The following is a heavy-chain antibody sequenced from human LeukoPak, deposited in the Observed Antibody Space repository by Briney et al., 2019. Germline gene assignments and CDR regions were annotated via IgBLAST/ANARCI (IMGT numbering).Heavy chain of an antibody. CDR1: GGSISSGSYY. D-gene: IGHD3-22*01. V-gene: IGHV4-61*02. J-gene: IGHJ3*02. CDR2: IYTSGST. CDR3: ASTFFTMIVDPGAFDI. Sequence: SQTLSLTCTVSGGSISSGSYYWSWIRQPAGKGLEWIGRIYTSGSTNYNPSLKSRVTISVDTSKNQFSLKLSSVTAADKAVYYCASTFFTMIVDPGAFDIWGQGTMVTVSS.